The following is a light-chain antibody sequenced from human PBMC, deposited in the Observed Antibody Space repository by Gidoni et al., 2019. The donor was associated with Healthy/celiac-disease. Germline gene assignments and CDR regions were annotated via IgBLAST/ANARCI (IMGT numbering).Light chain of an antibody. CDR1: QIVSSN. CDR2: GAS. CDR3: QQYNNWPIT. V-gene: IGKV3-15*01. Sequence: EIVMTQSPATLSVSPGETATLSCRASQIVSSNLAWYQQKPGQAPRLLIYGASTRATGIPARFSGSGSGTEFTLTISSLQSEDFAVYYCQQYNNWPITLGQGTRLEIK. J-gene: IGKJ5*01.